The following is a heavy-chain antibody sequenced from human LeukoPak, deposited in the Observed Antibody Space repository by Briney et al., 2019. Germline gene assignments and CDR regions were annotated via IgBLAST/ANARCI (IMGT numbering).Heavy chain of an antibody. V-gene: IGHV3-23*01. J-gene: IGHJ6*02. CDR2: ISGSGGST. CDR3: AKTGYYYGMDV. Sequence: GGSLRLSCAPSGFTFSSYAMSGVRQAPGKGLAWVSAISGSGGSTYYADSVKGRFTISRDNSKNTLYLQMNSLRAEDTAVYYCAKTGYYYGMDVWGQGTTVTVSS. CDR1: GFTFSSYA.